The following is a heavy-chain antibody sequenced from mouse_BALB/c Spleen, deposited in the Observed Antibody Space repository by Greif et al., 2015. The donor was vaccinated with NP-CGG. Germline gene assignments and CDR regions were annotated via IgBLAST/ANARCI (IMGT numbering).Heavy chain of an antibody. V-gene: IGHV2-6*02. CDR1: GFSLTSYG. Sequence: VKLVDSGPGLVAPSQSLSITCTVSGFSLTSYGVHWVRQPPGKGLEWLVVIWSDGSTTYNSALKSRLSISKDNSKSQVFLKMNSLQTDDTAMYYCARNWKNYWYFDVWGAGTTVTVSS. CDR2: IWSDGST. J-gene: IGHJ1*01. CDR3: ARNWKNYWYFDV.